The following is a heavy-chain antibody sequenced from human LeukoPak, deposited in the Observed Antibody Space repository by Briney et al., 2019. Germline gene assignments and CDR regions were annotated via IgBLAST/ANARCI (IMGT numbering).Heavy chain of an antibody. CDR1: GFTFSSYW. CDR3: ARLVWFGDSTGFDY. Sequence: GGSLRLSCAASGFTFSSYWMSWVRQAPGEGLEWVANIRQDGSEIYYVDSVKGRFTISRDNAKSSLYLQMNNLRAEDTAVYYCARLVWFGDSTGFDYWGQGALVTVSS. CDR2: IRQDGSEI. V-gene: IGHV3-7*03. D-gene: IGHD3-10*01. J-gene: IGHJ4*02.